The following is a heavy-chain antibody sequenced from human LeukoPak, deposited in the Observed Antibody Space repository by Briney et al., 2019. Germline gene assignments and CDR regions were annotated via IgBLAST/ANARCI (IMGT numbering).Heavy chain of an antibody. CDR3: ARHRGGYCYEIDY. D-gene: IGHD2-21*01. J-gene: IGHJ4*02. V-gene: IGHV3-7*01. CDR1: GFTFSIYW. CDR2: IKQDGSEK. Sequence: GGSLRLSCAASGFTFSIYWMSWVRQTPGKGLEWVANIKQDGSEKYYVDSVKGRFTISRDNAKNSLYVQMNSLRAEDTAVYYCARHRGGYCYEIDYWGQGTLVTVSS.